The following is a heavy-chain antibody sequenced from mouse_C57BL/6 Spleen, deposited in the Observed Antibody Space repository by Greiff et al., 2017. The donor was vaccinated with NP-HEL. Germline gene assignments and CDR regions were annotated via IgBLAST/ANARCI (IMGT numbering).Heavy chain of an antibody. CDR2: IYPGSGST. Sequence: QVQLQQPGAELVKPGASVKMSCKASGYTFTSYWITWVKQRPGQGLEWIGDIYPGSGSTTYNEKFKSKATLTVDTSSSTAYMQLSSLTSEDSAVDYFASWPNGYYGGFAYWGQGTLVTVSA. V-gene: IGHV1-55*01. CDR1: GYTFTSYW. CDR3: ASWPNGYYGGFAY. J-gene: IGHJ3*01. D-gene: IGHD2-3*01.